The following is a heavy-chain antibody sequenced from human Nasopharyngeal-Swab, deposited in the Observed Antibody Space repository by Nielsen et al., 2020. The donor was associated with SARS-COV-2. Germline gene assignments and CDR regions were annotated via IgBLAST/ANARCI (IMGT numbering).Heavy chain of an antibody. V-gene: IGHV5-51*01. D-gene: IGHD2-2*01. Sequence: GASLKISCKGSGCSFTSYWIGWVRQMPGKGLEWMGIIYPGDSDTRYSPSFQGQVTISADKSISTAYLQWSSLKASDTAMCYCARSMPSRYYYYGMDVWGQGTTVTVSS. J-gene: IGHJ6*02. CDR2: IYPGDSDT. CDR3: ARSMPSRYYYYGMDV. CDR1: GCSFTSYW.